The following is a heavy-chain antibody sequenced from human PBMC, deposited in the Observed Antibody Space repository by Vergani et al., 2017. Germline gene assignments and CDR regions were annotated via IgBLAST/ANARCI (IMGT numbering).Heavy chain of an antibody. CDR1: GYSFTSYW. CDR2: IYPGDSDT. Sequence: EVQLVQSGAEVKKPGVSLKISCKGSGYSFTSYWIGWVRQMPGKGLEWMGIIYPGDSDTRYSPSFQGQVTISADKSISTAYLQWSSLKASDTAMYYCARGGVGYCSGGSCYYFDYWGQGTLVTVSS. D-gene: IGHD2-15*01. J-gene: IGHJ4*02. V-gene: IGHV5-51*03. CDR3: ARGGVGYCSGGSCYYFDY.